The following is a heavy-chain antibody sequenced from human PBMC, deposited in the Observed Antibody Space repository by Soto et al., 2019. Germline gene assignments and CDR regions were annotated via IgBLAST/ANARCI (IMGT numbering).Heavy chain of an antibody. CDR2: YADSV. Sequence: EVQLVESGGGLVKHGGSLRLSCAASGFTFSSSSYIYYADSVYYADSVKGRFTISRDNAKNSLYLQMNSLRVEDTAVYYCARGPSLTGTYYFDYWGQGTLVTVSS. V-gene: IGHV3-21*05. CDR3: ARGPSLTGTYYFDY. CDR1: GFTFSSSS. D-gene: IGHD1-20*01. J-gene: IGHJ4*02.